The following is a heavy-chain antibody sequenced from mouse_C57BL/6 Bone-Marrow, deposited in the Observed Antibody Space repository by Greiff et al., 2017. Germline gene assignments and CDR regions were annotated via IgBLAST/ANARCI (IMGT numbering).Heavy chain of an antibody. CDR3: ARSLLRYHYYAMDN. CDR2: IYPSDSET. J-gene: IGHJ4*01. CDR1: GYTFTSYW. V-gene: IGHV1-61*01. D-gene: IGHD1-1*01. Sequence: QVQLQQPGAELVRPGSSVKLSCKASGYTFTSYWMDWVKQRPGQGLEWIGNIYPSDSETHYNQKFKDKATLTVDKSSSPAYMQLSSLTSEDSAVYYCARSLLRYHYYAMDNWGQGTSVTVSS.